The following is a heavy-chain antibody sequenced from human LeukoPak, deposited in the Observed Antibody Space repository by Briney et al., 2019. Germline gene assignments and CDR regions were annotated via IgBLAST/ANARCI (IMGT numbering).Heavy chain of an antibody. J-gene: IGHJ4*02. D-gene: IGHD3-22*01. CDR3: ARDPRSSGYYYGFDY. V-gene: IGHV4-38-2*02. Sequence: SETLSLTCTVSGYSISSGYYWGWIRQPPGKGLEWIGSIYHSGNTYYNPSLKSRVTISVDTSKNQFSLKLSSVTAADTAVYYCARDPRSSGYYYGFDYWGQGTLVTVSS. CDR2: IYHSGNT. CDR1: GYSISSGYY.